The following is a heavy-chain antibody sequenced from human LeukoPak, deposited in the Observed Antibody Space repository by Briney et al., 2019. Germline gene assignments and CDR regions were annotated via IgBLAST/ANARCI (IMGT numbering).Heavy chain of an antibody. CDR1: GFTFSTYA. D-gene: IGHD6-13*01. V-gene: IGHV3-23*01. CDR3: AKYCGYSSSWYKLGFDY. CDR2: ISSSGGST. Sequence: PGGSLRLSCAASGFTFSTYAMSWVRQAPGKGLEWVSGISSSGGSTYYADSVKGRFTISRDNSKNTLYLQMNSLRAEDTAVYYCAKYCGYSSSWYKLGFDYWGQGTLVTVSS. J-gene: IGHJ4*02.